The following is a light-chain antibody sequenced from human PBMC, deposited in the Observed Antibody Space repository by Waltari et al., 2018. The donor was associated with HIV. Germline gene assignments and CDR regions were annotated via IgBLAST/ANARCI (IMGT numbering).Light chain of an antibody. J-gene: IGLJ2*01. V-gene: IGLV7-46*01. CDR3: LVSYSGARV. Sequence: QAVVTQEPSLTVSPGGTVTLPCGSRTGSVPSGHYPYWFQQKPGQAPRTLIYDTNNKHSWTPARFSASLLGGKAALTLSGAQPEDEAEYYCLVSYSGARVFGGGTKLTVL. CDR2: DTN. CDR1: TGSVPSGHY.